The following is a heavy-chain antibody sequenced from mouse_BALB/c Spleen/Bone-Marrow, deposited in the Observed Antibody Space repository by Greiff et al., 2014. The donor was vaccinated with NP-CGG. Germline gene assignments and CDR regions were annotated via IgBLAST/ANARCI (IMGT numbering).Heavy chain of an antibody. Sequence: QVQLKQSGAELAKPGASVKMSCKASGYTFTSYWMHWGKQRPGQGLEWIGYINPTSGYTEYNQKFKDKATLTADKSSSTAYMQLGSLTSEDSAVYYCATGYYAMDSWGQGSSVTVSS. CDR1: GYTFTSYW. J-gene: IGHJ4*01. CDR3: ATGYYAMDS. V-gene: IGHV1-7*01. CDR2: INPTSGYT.